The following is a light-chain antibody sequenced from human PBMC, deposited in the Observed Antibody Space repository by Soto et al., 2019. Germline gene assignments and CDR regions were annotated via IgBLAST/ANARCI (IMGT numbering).Light chain of an antibody. Sequence: QSALTQPRSVSGSPGRSVTISCTGTSSDVGGYNYVSWYQQHPGKAPKLMIYDVSKRPSGVPDRFSGSKSGNTASLTISGLQAEDEADYYCCSYAGSSVFGTGTKVTVL. J-gene: IGLJ1*01. CDR3: CSYAGSSV. CDR2: DVS. CDR1: SSDVGGYNY. V-gene: IGLV2-11*01.